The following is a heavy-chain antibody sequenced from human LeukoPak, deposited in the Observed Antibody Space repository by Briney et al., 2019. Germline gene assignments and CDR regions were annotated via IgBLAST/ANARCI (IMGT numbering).Heavy chain of an antibody. D-gene: IGHD5-24*01. V-gene: IGHV1-69*13. J-gene: IGHJ4*02. CDR2: IIPIFGTA. Sequence: SVKVSCKASGGTFSSYAISWVRQAPGQGLEWMGGIIPIFGTANYAQKFQGRVTITADESTSTAYMELSSVTAADTAVYYCARDAPRSEMATPSWYFDYWGQGTLVTVSS. CDR1: GGTFSSYA. CDR3: ARDAPRSEMATPSWYFDY.